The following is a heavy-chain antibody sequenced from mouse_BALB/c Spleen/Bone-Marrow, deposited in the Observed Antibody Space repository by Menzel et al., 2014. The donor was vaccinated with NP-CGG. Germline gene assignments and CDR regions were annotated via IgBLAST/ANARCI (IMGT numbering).Heavy chain of an antibody. CDR3: ARTTTATSY. J-gene: IGHJ3*01. CDR1: GYTFTDYY. D-gene: IGHD1-2*01. V-gene: IGHV1-77*01. Sequence: VQLQQSGAELARPGASVKLSCKASGYTFTDYYINWMKERTGQGLEWIGEIYPGSDNTYYNEKFKGKATLTAGKSSSTTYMQLSSLTSEDSAVYFCARTTTATSYWGQGTLVTVSA. CDR2: IYPGSDNT.